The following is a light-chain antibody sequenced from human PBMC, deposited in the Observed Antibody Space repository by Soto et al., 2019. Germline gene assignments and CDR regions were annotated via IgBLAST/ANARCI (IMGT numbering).Light chain of an antibody. CDR3: QQSYRPLT. V-gene: IGKV1-39*01. J-gene: IGKJ4*01. CDR1: QSISRY. CDR2: AAS. Sequence: DIQMTQSPSSLSAPVGDRVTITCRASQSISRYLNWYQQKAGKAPKLLIYAASSLQSGVPSRFSGSGSGTDLTLTISSLQPEDFATYYCQQSYRPLTFGGGTEVEI.